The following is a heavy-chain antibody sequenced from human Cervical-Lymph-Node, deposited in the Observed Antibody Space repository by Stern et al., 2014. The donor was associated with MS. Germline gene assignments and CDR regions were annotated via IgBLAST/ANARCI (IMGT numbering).Heavy chain of an antibody. CDR3: ARNSWGFDL. V-gene: IGHV5-51*03. CDR2: IYPGDSGT. D-gene: IGHD1-26*01. J-gene: IGHJ4*02. Sequence: EVQLVQSGTEVKKPGESLKISCKGSGFTISNFWIAWVRQLPGKGLEWMGLIYPGDSGTRYSPSFQGHVTFSADKSINTAYLQWSSLKASDSAMYFCARNSWGFDLWGQGTLVTVSS. CDR1: GFTISNFW.